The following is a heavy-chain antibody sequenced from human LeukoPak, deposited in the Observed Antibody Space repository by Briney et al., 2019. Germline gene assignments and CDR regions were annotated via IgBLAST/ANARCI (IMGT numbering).Heavy chain of an antibody. CDR3: ATSSGSYPKYFDY. CDR1: GFTFSSYP. D-gene: IGHD6-19*01. CDR2: ISGSGGDT. J-gene: IGHJ4*02. V-gene: IGHV3-23*01. Sequence: GGSLRLSCAASGFTFSSYPMSWVRQAPGKGLEWVSAISGSGGDTYYADSVKGRFTISRDTSKNTLYLPMNSLRAEDTALYYCATSSGSYPKYFDYWGQGTLVTVSS.